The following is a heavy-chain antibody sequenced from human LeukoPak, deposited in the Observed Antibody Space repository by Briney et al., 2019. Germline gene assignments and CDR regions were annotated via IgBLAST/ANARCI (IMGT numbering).Heavy chain of an antibody. CDR2: INHSGST. J-gene: IGHJ6*04. CDR3: ARGRHPYCSGGSCYYYGTDV. V-gene: IGHV4-34*01. CDR1: GGSFSGYY. Sequence: ASETLSLTCAVYGGSFSGYYWSWIRQPPGKGLEWIGEINHSGSTNYNPSLKSRVTISVDTSKNQFSLKLSSVTAADTAVYYCARGRHPYCSGGSCYYYGTDVWGKGTTVTVSS. D-gene: IGHD2-15*01.